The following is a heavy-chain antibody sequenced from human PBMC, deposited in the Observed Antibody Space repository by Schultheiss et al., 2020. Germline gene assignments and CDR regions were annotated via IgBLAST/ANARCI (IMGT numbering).Heavy chain of an antibody. CDR1: GFTFSSYS. CDR3: AKDENTFL. CDR2: ISSSSSYI. Sequence: GGSLRLSCAASGFTFSSYSMNWVRQAPGKGLEWVSSISSSSSYIYYADSVKGRFTISRHNSKNTLYLQMNSLRPEDTAVYYCAKDENTFLWGQGTLVTVSS. V-gene: IGHV3-21*04. J-gene: IGHJ4*02. D-gene: IGHD3-16*01.